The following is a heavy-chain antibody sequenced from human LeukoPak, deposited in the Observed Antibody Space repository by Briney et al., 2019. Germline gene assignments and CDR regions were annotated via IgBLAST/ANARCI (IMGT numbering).Heavy chain of an antibody. J-gene: IGHJ6*03. D-gene: IGHD5-24*01. CDR3: AKDVKSDPYNYYMDV. CDR1: GFTVSSNY. V-gene: IGHV3-66*02. CDR2: IYSGGST. Sequence: GGSLRLSCAASGFTVSSNYMSWVRQAPGKGLEWVSVIYSGGSTYYADSVKGRFTISRDNSKNTLYLQMNSLRGEDSAVYHCAKDVKSDPYNYYMDVWGNGTTVTISS.